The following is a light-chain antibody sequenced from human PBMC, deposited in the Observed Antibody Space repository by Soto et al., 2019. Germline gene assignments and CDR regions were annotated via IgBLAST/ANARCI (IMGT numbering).Light chain of an antibody. CDR1: QSVSSSY. V-gene: IGKV3-20*01. CDR2: GAS. Sequence: VLTQSPGTLSLFPGERATLSCRASQSVSSSYLAWYQQKPGQAPRLLIFGASSRATGIPDRFSGSGSGTDFILTINRLEPEDFAVYYCQQYGNSRWTFGQGTKVDIK. J-gene: IGKJ1*01. CDR3: QQYGNSRWT.